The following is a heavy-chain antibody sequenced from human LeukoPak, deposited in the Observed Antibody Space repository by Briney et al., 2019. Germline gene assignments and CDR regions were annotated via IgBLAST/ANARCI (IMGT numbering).Heavy chain of an antibody. CDR3: ARGGAVTGSEDYYGMDV. V-gene: IGHV1-8*01. CDR1: GYTFTSYD. J-gene: IGHJ6*02. Sequence: ASVKVPCKASGYTFTSYDINWVRQATGQGLEWMGWMNPNSGNTGYAQKFQGRVTMTRNTSISTAYMELSSLRSEDTAVYYCARGGAVTGSEDYYGMDVWGQGTTVTVSS. CDR2: MNPNSGNT. D-gene: IGHD3-9*01.